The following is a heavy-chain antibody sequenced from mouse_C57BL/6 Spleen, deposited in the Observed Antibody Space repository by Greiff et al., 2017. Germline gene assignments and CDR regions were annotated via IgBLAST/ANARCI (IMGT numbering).Heavy chain of an antibody. J-gene: IGHJ4*01. CDR2: IRSKSNNYAT. Sequence: EVMLVESGGGLVQPKGSLKLSCAASGFSFNTYAMNWVRQAPGKGLEWVARIRSKSNNYATYYADSVKDRFTISRDDSESMLYLQMNNLKTEDTAMYYCVRHGEIYDGYYDAMDYWGQGTSVTVSS. V-gene: IGHV10-1*01. D-gene: IGHD2-3*01. CDR3: VRHGEIYDGYYDAMDY. CDR1: GFSFNTYA.